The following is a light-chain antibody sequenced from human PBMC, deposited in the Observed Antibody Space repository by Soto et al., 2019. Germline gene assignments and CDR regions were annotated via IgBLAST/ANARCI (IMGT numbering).Light chain of an antibody. J-gene: IGLJ1*01. V-gene: IGLV2-14*01. CDR2: EVS. CDR3: SSYTSSTAYV. CDR1: SSDVGGYNY. Sequence: QSVLTQPASVSGSLGQSITISCTGTSSDVGGYNYVSWYQLHPGKAPKLMVYEVSNRPSGVSNRFSGSKSGNTASLTISGLQAEDEADYYCSSYTSSTAYVFGTGTKLTVL.